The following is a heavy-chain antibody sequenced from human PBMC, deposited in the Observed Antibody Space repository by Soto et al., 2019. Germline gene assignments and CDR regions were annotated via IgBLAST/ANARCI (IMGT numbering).Heavy chain of an antibody. CDR2: ILNDASGH. CDR1: GFTFSRHG. Sequence: QVQLVESGGGVVQPGTSLRLSCAASGFTFSRHGMHWVRQTPGKGLEWLAVILNDASGHWYADSVKGRFTISRDNFENTLYLQMKGLRLEYPAMYYCARDDDYPDNGFDYWGQGTLVTVSS. V-gene: IGHV3-33*01. J-gene: IGHJ4*02. CDR3: ARDDDYPDNGFDY. D-gene: IGHD4-17*01.